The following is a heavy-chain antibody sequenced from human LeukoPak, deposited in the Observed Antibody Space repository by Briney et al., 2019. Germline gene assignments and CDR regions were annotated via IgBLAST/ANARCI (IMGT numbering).Heavy chain of an antibody. CDR1: GGTFSSYA. CDR2: IIPIFGTA. J-gene: IGHJ6*03. Sequence: GASVKVSCKASGGTFSSYAISWVRQAPGQGLEWMGGIIPIFGTANYAQKFQGRVTITTDESTSTAYMELSSLRSEDTAVYYCARGELENYYYYMDVWGKGTTVTVSS. D-gene: IGHD3-10*01. V-gene: IGHV1-69*05. CDR3: ARGELENYYYYMDV.